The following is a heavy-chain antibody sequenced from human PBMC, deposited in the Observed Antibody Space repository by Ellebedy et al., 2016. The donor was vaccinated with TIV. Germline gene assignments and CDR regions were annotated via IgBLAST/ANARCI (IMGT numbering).Heavy chain of an antibody. CDR2: IDSSSTYI. CDR3: ARDGIAIDSPSFDF. J-gene: IGHJ4*02. Sequence: GGSLRLSCAASGFTFSSYSMGWVRQAPGKGLEWVSSIDSSSTYIYYADSLRGRLTISRDNTIYSLYLEMNSLRVEDTAVYFCARDGIAIDSPSFDFWGQGTLVTVSS. D-gene: IGHD3-9*01. CDR1: GFTFSSYS. V-gene: IGHV3-21*01.